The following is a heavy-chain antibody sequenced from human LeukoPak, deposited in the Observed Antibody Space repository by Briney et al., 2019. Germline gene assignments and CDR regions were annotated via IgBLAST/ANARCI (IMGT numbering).Heavy chain of an antibody. CDR1: GGSISSSSYY. CDR3: ARRNDILTGYYPDTSYGMDV. V-gene: IGHV4-39*01. CDR2: IYYSGST. J-gene: IGHJ6*02. D-gene: IGHD3-9*01. Sequence: PSETLSLTCTVSGGSISSSSYYWGWIRQPPGKGLEWIGSIYYSGSTYYNPSLKSRVTISVDTSKNQFSLKLSSVTAADTAVYYCARRNDILTGYYPDTSYGMDVWGQGTTVTVSS.